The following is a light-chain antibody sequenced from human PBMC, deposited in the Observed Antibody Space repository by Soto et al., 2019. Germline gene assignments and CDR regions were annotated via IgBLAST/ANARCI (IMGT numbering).Light chain of an antibody. V-gene: IGKV3-20*01. CDR1: QGISTR. CDR2: GAS. CDR3: QVYDRSPL. Sequence: IVMTQSPATLSVSPGERVTLFCRASQGISTRLAWYQHKPGQAPRLLISGASSGATGIPDRFTGSGSGTDFTLTISSLEPEDFGVYYCQVYDRSPLFGGGTKVDIK. J-gene: IGKJ4*01.